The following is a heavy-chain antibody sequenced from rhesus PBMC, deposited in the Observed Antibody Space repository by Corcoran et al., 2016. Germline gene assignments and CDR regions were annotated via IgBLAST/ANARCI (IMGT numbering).Heavy chain of an antibody. J-gene: IGHJ4*01. V-gene: IGHV4-122*02. CDR1: GGSISSGYYY. Sequence: QVQLQESGPGVVKPSETLSLTCAVSGGSISSGYYYWSWNRQPPGKGLEWIGYITYSGSTCYNPSLKSRVTISRDTSKNQFSLKLSSVTAADTAVYYCARDTSSWSIDYWGQGVLVTVSS. CDR3: ARDTSSWSIDY. D-gene: IGHD6-13*01. CDR2: ITYSGST.